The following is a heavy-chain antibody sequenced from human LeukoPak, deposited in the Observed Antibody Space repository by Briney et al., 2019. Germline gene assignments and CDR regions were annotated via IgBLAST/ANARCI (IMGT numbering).Heavy chain of an antibody. D-gene: IGHD6-19*01. CDR1: GFTFSSYS. CDR3: ARAQGIAVAGTVY. CDR2: ISSSSSYI. J-gene: IGHJ4*02. V-gene: IGHV3-21*01. Sequence: GGSLRLSCAASGFTFSSYSMNWVRQAPGKGLEWVSSISSSSSYIYYADSVKVRFTISRDNAKNSLYLQMNSLRAEDTAVYYCARAQGIAVAGTVYWGQGTLVTVSS.